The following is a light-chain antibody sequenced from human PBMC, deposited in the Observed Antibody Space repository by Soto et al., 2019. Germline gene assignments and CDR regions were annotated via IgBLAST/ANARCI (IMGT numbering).Light chain of an antibody. J-gene: IGLJ2*01. V-gene: IGLV2-23*01. CDR1: STDFENYNL. CDR2: EGT. CDR3: SSYAGSSARVV. Sequence: QSALTPPASLSGSPGQSITISCTRSSTDFENYNLVSWYQHCPDKAPKLIIYEGTKRPSEISDRFSGSESDTAASLINSGLQPEDEADYYCSSYAGSSARVVFCGGTTLTVL.